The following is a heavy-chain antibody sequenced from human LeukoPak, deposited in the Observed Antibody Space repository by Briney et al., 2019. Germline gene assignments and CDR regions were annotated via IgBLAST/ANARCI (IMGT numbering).Heavy chain of an antibody. CDR2: ISGSGGNT. CDR3: ARDGHRGYFDL. V-gene: IGHV3-23*01. J-gene: IGHJ2*01. CDR1: GFTFSSYA. Sequence: PGRSLRLSCAASGFTFSSYAMSWVRQSPGKGLEWVSAISGSGGNTYSADSVKGRFTISRDNSKNTLDLQMNSLRAEDTAVYYCARDGHRGYFDLWGRGTLVTVSS.